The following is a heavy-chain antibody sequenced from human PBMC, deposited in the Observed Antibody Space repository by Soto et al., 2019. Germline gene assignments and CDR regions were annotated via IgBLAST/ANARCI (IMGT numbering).Heavy chain of an antibody. D-gene: IGHD1-1*01. V-gene: IGHV4-39*01. CDR3: ARHGGLALAGTFYFDY. Sequence: QLQLQESGPGLVKPSETLSLTCTVSGGSISSSSYYWGWIRQPPGKGLEWIGSIHYSGTTYHNPSLKSRGTLSVDTSKNQFSLRLSSVTAADTAVYYCARHGGLALAGTFYFDYWGQGTLVTVSS. CDR1: GGSISSSSYY. CDR2: IHYSGTT. J-gene: IGHJ4*02.